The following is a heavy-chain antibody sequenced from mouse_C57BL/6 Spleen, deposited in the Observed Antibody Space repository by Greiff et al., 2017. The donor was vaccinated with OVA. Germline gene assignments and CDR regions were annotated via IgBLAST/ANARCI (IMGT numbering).Heavy chain of an antibody. D-gene: IGHD2-4*01. CDR2: ISYSGST. J-gene: IGHJ4*01. Sequence: DVKLVESGPGMVKPSQSLSLTCTVTGYSITSGYDWHWIRHFPGNKLEWMGYISYSGSTNYNPSLKSRISITHDTSKNHFFLKLNSVTTEDTATYYCARGDYDYDYYAMDYWGQGTSVTVSS. V-gene: IGHV3-1*01. CDR1: GYSITSGYD. CDR3: ARGDYDYDYYAMDY.